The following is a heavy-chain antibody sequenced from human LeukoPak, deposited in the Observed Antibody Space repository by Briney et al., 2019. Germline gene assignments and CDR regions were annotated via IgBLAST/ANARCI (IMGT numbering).Heavy chain of an antibody. CDR1: GFTFSSYA. CDR2: ISGSGGST. V-gene: IGHV3-23*01. Sequence: GSLRLSCAASGFTFSSYAMSWVRQAPGKGLEWVSGISGSGGSTYYADSVKGRFTISRDNSKNTLYLQMNSLRTEDTAVYYCARALYSSSSSGGYYYYGLDVWGQGTTVTVSS. J-gene: IGHJ6*02. CDR3: ARALYSSSSSGGYYYYGLDV. D-gene: IGHD6-6*01.